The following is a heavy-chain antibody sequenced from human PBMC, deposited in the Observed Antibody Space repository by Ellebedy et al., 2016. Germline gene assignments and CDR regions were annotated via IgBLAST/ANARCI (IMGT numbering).Heavy chain of an antibody. CDR2: IKQDASEK. V-gene: IGHV3-7*01. J-gene: IGHJ4*02. D-gene: IGHD6-19*01. CDR3: AGGAGWLVDY. CDR1: GFSFRNSW. Sequence: GGSLRLSCAGSGFSFRNSWMTWVRQVPGKGPEWVANIKQDASEKVYVDSVKGRFTISRDNAKNSLYLEMNSLRVEDTAVYYCAGGAGWLVDYWGQGILVTVSS.